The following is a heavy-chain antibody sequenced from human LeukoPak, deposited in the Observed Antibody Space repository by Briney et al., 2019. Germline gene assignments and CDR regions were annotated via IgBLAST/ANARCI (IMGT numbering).Heavy chain of an antibody. CDR1: GGSITSRNYY. CDR2: IYYTETT. Sequence: SETLSLTCTVSGGSITSRNYYWGWIRQSPGKGLEWVGSIYYTETTYYNPSLESQVTISVDASKNQFSLNLRSVTAADTAQYYCARQLSDYYYYYMDVWGTGTTVTVSS. V-gene: IGHV4-39*01. J-gene: IGHJ6*03. CDR3: ARQLSDYYYYYMDV.